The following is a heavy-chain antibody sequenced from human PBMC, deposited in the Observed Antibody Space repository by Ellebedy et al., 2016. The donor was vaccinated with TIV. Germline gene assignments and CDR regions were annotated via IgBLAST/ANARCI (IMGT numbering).Heavy chain of an antibody. J-gene: IGHJ6*03. Sequence: SETLSLXXTVSGGSISSSSYYWGWIRQPPGKGLELIGSIYYSGSTYYNPSLKSRVTISVDTSKNQFSLKLSSVTAADTAVYYCARDAAARHYYYYYMDVWGKGTTVTVSS. D-gene: IGHD6-13*01. CDR2: IYYSGST. CDR1: GGSISSSSYY. V-gene: IGHV4-39*07. CDR3: ARDAAARHYYYYYMDV.